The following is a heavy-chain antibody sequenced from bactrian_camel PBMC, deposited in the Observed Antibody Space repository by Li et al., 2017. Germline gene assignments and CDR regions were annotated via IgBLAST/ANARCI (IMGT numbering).Heavy chain of an antibody. J-gene: IGHJ4*01. CDR3: AARRYDGGFCPRSIRPYQF. D-gene: IGHD3*01. CDR2: IDHDGRS. CDR1: GFTFGDYD. V-gene: IGHV3S10*01. Sequence: VQLVESGGGLVQSGGSLRLSCATSGFTFGDYDMSWVRQAPGKEREGVAAIDHDGRSSYAPSVQGRFIISQHNHTRYLQMNDLKPEDTAIYYCAARRYDGGFCPRSIRPYQFWGQGTQVTVS.